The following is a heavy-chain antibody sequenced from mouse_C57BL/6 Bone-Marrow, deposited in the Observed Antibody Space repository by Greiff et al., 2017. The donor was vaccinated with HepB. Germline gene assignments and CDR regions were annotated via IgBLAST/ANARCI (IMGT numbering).Heavy chain of an antibody. CDR3: ADSKSYWYFDV. Sequence: QAQLKESGAELARPGASVKLSCKASGYTFTSYGISWVKQRTGQGLEWIGEIYPRSGNTYYNEKFKGKATLTADKSSSTAYMELRSLTSEDSAVYFCADSKSYWYFDVWGTGTTVTVSS. CDR2: IYPRSGNT. J-gene: IGHJ1*03. CDR1: GYTFTSYG. D-gene: IGHD2-5*01. V-gene: IGHV1-81*01.